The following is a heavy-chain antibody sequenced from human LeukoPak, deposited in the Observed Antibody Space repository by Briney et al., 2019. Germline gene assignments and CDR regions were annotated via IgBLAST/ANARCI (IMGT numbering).Heavy chain of an antibody. CDR3: ARDRYFDWLEAFDI. V-gene: IGHV3-48*04. CDR1: GFTFSSYS. D-gene: IGHD3-9*01. Sequence: PGGSLRLSCAASGFTFSSYSMNWVRQAPGKGLEWVSYISSSSSTIYYADSVKGRFTISRDNAKNSLYLQMNSLRAEDTAVYYCARDRYFDWLEAFDIWGQGTMVTVSS. J-gene: IGHJ3*02. CDR2: ISSSSSTI.